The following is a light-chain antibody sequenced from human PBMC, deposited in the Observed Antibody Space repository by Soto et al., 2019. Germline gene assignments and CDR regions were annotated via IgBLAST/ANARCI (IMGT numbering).Light chain of an antibody. CDR1: QGISSY. Sequence: IQLTQSPSSLSAFVGDRVTITCRASQGISSYLAWYQQKPGKAPKLLIYAASSLQSGVPSRFSGSGFGTDFTLTISSLQPEDSAIYYCQQADTFPITFGQGTRLEIK. J-gene: IGKJ5*01. CDR3: QQADTFPIT. CDR2: AAS. V-gene: IGKV1-9*01.